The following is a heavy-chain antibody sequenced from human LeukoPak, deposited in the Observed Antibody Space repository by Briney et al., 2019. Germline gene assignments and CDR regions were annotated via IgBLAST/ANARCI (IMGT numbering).Heavy chain of an antibody. D-gene: IGHD6-6*01. CDR2: INPNSGVT. CDR1: GYTFTGYY. Sequence: ASVKVSCKASGYTFTGYYIHWVRQAPGQGLEWMGWINPNSGVTNYAQKFQGRVTVTRDTSIRTAYMELSSLRSDDTAVYYCARDLTSSSPPFNYWGQGTLVTVSS. V-gene: IGHV1-2*02. J-gene: IGHJ4*02. CDR3: ARDLTSSSPPFNY.